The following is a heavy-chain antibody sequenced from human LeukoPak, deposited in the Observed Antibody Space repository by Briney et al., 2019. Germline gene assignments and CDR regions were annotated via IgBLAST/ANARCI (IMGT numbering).Heavy chain of an antibody. J-gene: IGHJ4*02. CDR1: GGTFSSYA. V-gene: IGHV1-69*05. D-gene: IGHD3-22*01. CDR3: AVSRADSSGYYSDY. Sequence: SVKVSCKASGGTFSSYAISWVRQAPGQWLEWMGRIIPIFGTANYAQKFQGRVTITTDESTSTAYMELSNLRSEDTAVYYCAVSRADSSGYYSDYWGQGTLVTVSS. CDR2: IIPIFGTA.